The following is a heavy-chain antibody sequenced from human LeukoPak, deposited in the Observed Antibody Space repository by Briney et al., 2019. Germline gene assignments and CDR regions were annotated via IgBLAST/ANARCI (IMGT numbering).Heavy chain of an antibody. J-gene: IGHJ5*02. CDR3: ATGIVLVGRLHARKSWFDP. V-gene: IGHV1-24*01. Sequence: ASVKVSCKVSGYTLTELSMHWVRQAPGKGLEWMGGFDPEDGETIYAQKFQGRVTMTEDTSTDTAYMELSSLRSADTHVYNLATGIVLVGRLHARKSWFDPWGQGTLVTVSS. CDR2: FDPEDGET. CDR1: GYTLTELS. D-gene: IGHD2-15*01.